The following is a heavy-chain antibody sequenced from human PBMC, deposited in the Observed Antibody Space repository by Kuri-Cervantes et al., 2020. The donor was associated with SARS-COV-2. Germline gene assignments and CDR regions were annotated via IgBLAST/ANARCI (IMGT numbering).Heavy chain of an antibody. CDR1: GFIFSDYY. D-gene: IGHD5/OR15-5a*01. CDR3: AREDGVYDSGERAIIHFDY. J-gene: IGHJ4*02. Sequence: LSLTCTASGFIFSDYYMTWIRQAPGKGLEWVSNIGPSGTTKYYADSVKGRFTISRDNAKNSLYLQMNSLRPEDTAVHYCAREDGVYDSGERAIIHFDYWGQGALVTVSS. CDR2: IGPSGTTK. V-gene: IGHV3-11*04.